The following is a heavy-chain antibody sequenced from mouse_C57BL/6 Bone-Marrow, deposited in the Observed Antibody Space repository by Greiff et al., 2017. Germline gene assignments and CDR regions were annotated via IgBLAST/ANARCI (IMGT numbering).Heavy chain of an antibody. J-gene: IGHJ3*01. D-gene: IGHD1-1*01. Sequence: VQLQQPGAELVMPGASVKLSCKASGYTFTSYWMHWVKQRPGQGLEWIGEIDPSDSYTNYNQKFKGKSTLTVDKSSSTAYMQLSSLTTEDSAVYYCAREGEYYCGRWFAYWGQGTLVTVSA. CDR2: IDPSDSYT. CDR3: AREGEYYCGRWFAY. V-gene: IGHV1-69*01. CDR1: GYTFTSYW.